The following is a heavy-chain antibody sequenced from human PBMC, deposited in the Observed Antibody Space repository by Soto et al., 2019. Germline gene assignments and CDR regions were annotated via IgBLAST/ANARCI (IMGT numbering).Heavy chain of an antibody. CDR1: GYTFTGDY. V-gene: IGHV1-2*04. J-gene: IGHJ4*02. CDR2: INPNSGGT. Sequence: QVQLVQSGAEVKKPGASVKVSCKASGYTFTGDYMHWVRQAPGQGLEWMGWINPNSGGTNYAQKSQGWVTMCSDTYIITADRVRSRLISDDPAVYYCARAPRGSSGYPQYYFDYWVQGPLVTVSS. CDR3: ARAPRGSSGYPQYYFDY. D-gene: IGHD3-22*01.